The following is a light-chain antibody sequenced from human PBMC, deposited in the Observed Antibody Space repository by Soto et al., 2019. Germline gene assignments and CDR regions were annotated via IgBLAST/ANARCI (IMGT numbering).Light chain of an antibody. J-gene: IGLJ1*01. CDR3: CSYTSSDTYV. V-gene: IGLV2-14*01. CDR1: SRDVGGNDF. Sequence: QSVLTQPASVSGSPGQSITISCTGTSRDVGGNDFVSWYQQHPGKAPKVMIYDVSNRPSGVSNRFSGSKSGNTASLTISGLQAEDEADYYCCSYTSSDTYVFGTGTKVTVL. CDR2: DVS.